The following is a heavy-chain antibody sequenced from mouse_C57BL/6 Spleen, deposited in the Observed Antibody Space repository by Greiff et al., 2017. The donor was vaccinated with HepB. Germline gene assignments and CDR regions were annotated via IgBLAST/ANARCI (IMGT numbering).Heavy chain of an antibody. CDR3: AGYGYDGAWFAY. Sequence: VQLQQSGPELVKPGASVKISCKASGYTFTDYYMNWVKQSHGKSLEWIGDINPNNGGTSYNQKFKGKATLTVDKSSSTAYMELRSLTSEDSAVYYCAGYGYDGAWFAYWGQGTLVTVSA. V-gene: IGHV1-26*01. J-gene: IGHJ3*01. D-gene: IGHD2-2*01. CDR2: INPNNGGT. CDR1: GYTFTDYY.